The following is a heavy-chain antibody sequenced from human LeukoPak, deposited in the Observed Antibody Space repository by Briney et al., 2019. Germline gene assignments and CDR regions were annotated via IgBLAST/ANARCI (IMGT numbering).Heavy chain of an antibody. CDR2: ITAYNTNT. V-gene: IGHV1-18*01. CDR3: AREGDGPGFDY. D-gene: IGHD3-16*01. Sequence: ASVKVSCKASGYTFTTYGLSWVRQAPGQGLEWMGWITAYNTNTNYAQKFQGRVTMTRDMSTSTVYMELSSLRSEDTAVYYCAREGDGPGFDYWGQGTLVTVSS. J-gene: IGHJ4*02. CDR1: GYTFTTYG.